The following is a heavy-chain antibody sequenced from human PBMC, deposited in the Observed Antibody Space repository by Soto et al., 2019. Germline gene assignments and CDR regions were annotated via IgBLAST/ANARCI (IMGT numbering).Heavy chain of an antibody. D-gene: IGHD3-22*01. CDR1: GYTFSSYG. CDR2: ISPYDDDT. V-gene: IGHV1-18*01. Sequence: QAQLVQSGPEVKKPGASVKVSCKASGYTFSSYGIIWVRQAPGQGLEWLGWISPYDDDTKYAQNLQGRVRMTTDTSTRTVYMDRRSLRSDDTAIYYCARGGYYDSSGSRNYHYYGMDVWGQGTTVTVSS. CDR3: ARGGYYDSSGSRNYHYYGMDV. J-gene: IGHJ6*02.